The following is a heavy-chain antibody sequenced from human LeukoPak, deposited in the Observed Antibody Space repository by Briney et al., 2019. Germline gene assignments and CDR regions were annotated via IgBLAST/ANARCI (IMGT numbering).Heavy chain of an antibody. J-gene: IGHJ4*02. Sequence: PSETLSLTCTVSGGSISSYYWSWIRQPPGKGLEWIGYIYYSGSTNYNPSLRSRVTILVDASKSQFSLNLSSVTAADTAVYYCARDQYSGSLDYWGQGTLVTVSS. CDR3: ARDQYSGSLDY. V-gene: IGHV4-59*01. CDR2: IYYSGST. D-gene: IGHD1-26*01. CDR1: GGSISSYY.